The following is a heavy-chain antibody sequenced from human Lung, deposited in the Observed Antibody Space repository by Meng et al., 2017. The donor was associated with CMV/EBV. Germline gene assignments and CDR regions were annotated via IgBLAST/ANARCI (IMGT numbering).Heavy chain of an antibody. CDR1: GGSISSSSYY. J-gene: IGHJ4*02. V-gene: IGHV4-39*07. D-gene: IGHD6-19*01. Sequence: SETLSLXXTVSGGSISSSSYYWGWIHQPPGKGLEWIGSIYYSGSTYYNPSLKSRVTISVDTSKNQFSLKLSSVTAADTAVYYCARSHSSGWPFDYWGQGTLVTVSS. CDR2: IYYSGST. CDR3: ARSHSSGWPFDY.